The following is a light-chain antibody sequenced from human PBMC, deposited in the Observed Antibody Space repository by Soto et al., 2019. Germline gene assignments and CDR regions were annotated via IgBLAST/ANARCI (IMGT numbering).Light chain of an antibody. CDR1: QSVSSSY. V-gene: IGKV3-20*01. Sequence: EIVLTQSPGTLSLSPGERATLSCRASQSVSSSYLAWYQQKPGQAPRLLIYGASGRATGIPDRFSGSGSGTDFTLTISSLEPEDFAVYYCQQYGSSPFTFGGGTKVEIK. J-gene: IGKJ4*01. CDR2: GAS. CDR3: QQYGSSPFT.